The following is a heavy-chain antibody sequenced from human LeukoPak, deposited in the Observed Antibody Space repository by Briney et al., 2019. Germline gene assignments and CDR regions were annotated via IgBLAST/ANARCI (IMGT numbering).Heavy chain of an antibody. CDR2: ISYDGSNR. CDR3: ARDYCRTTSCLES. J-gene: IGHJ4*02. V-gene: IGHV3-30*03. CDR1: GFTFSSYD. Sequence: PGGSLRLSCAASGFTFSSYDMHWVRQAPGKGLEWVTVISYDGSNRYYGDSVKGRFTISRDNSKNTVYLQMNSLRAEDTAVYYCARDYCRTTSCLESWGQGTLVTVSS. D-gene: IGHD2-2*01.